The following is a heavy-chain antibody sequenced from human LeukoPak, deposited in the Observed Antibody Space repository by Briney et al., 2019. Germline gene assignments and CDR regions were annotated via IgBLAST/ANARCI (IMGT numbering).Heavy chain of an antibody. CDR1: GYTFTSYG. J-gene: IGHJ6*03. Sequence: ASVKVSCKASGYTFTSYGISWVRQAPGQGLEWMGWISAYNGNTNYAQKLQGRVTMTTDTSTSTAYMELRSLRSDDTAVYYCARDLVTVAESHYYYYYMDVWGKRTTVTVSS. V-gene: IGHV1-18*01. CDR3: ARDLVTVAESHYYYYYMDV. CDR2: ISAYNGNT. D-gene: IGHD6-19*01.